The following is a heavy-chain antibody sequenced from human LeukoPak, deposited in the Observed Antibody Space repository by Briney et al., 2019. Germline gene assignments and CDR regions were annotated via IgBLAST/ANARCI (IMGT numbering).Heavy chain of an antibody. J-gene: IGHJ4*02. CDR3: AKGVVPAARFCYFDY. D-gene: IGHD2-2*01. CDR2: ISYDGSNK. V-gene: IGHV3-30*18. Sequence: GGSLRLSCAASGFTFSSYGMHWVRQAPGKGLEWVAVISYDGSNKYYADSVKGRFTISRDNSKNTLYLQMNSLRAEDTAVYYCAKGVVPAARFCYFDYWGQGTLVTVSS. CDR1: GFTFSSYG.